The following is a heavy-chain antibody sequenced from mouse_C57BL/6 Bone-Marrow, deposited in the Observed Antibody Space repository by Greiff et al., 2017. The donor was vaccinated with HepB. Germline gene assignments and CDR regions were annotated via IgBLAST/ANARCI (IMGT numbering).Heavy chain of an antibody. Sequence: VKLQESGAELVKPGASVKMSCKASGYTFTTYPIEWMKQNHGKSLEWIGNFHPYNDDTKYNEKFKGKATLTVEKSSSTVYLELSRLTSDDSAVYYCANYDYDGYYFDYWGQGTTLTVSS. V-gene: IGHV1-47*01. CDR2: FHPYNDDT. J-gene: IGHJ2*01. CDR3: ANYDYDGYYFDY. D-gene: IGHD2-4*01. CDR1: GYTFTTYP.